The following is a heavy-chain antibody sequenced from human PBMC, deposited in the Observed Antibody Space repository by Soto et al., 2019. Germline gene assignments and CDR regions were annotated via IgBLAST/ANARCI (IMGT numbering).Heavy chain of an antibody. D-gene: IGHD1-26*01. CDR2: ISYSGAT. J-gene: IGHJ5*02. CDR3: AKHELRYRNSGSFYNAHFDP. V-gene: IGHV4-39*01. Sequence: PSETLSLTCTVSGGSISVASSLYYWGWIRQAPGKGLEWIASISYSGATFHNPSLKSRVTISTDKSKNQFSLQLSSVTAGDTAVYFCAKHELRYRNSGSFYNAHFDPWGQGALVTVSS. CDR1: GGSISVASSLYY.